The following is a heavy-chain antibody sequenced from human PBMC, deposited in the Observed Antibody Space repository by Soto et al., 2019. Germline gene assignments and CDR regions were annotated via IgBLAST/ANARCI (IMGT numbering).Heavy chain of an antibody. V-gene: IGHV1-69*13. CDR3: ASARHYDYVWGSYRFFDY. Sequence: SVKVSCKASGGTFSSYAISWVRQAPGQGLEWMGGIIPIFGTANYAQKFQGRVTITADESTSTAYMELSSLRSEDTAVYYCASARHYDYVWGSYRFFDYWGQGTLVTVS. J-gene: IGHJ4*02. CDR2: IIPIFGTA. D-gene: IGHD3-16*02. CDR1: GGTFSSYA.